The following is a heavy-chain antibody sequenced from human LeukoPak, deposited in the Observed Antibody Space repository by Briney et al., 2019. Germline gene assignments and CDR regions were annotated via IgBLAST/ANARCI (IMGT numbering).Heavy chain of an antibody. CDR1: GFTFSNYA. Sequence: PGGSLRLSCAASGFTFSNYAMSWIRQPAGKGLEWIGRIYTSGSTNYNPSLKSRVTISVDTSKNQFSLKLSSVTAADTAVYYCARRGRDDMDVWGKGTTVTISS. CDR3: ARRGRDDMDV. D-gene: IGHD3-16*01. J-gene: IGHJ6*04. V-gene: IGHV4-4*07. CDR2: IYTSGST.